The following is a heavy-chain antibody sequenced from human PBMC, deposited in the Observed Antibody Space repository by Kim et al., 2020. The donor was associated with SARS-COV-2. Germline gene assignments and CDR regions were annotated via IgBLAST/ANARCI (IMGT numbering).Heavy chain of an antibody. D-gene: IGHD6-13*01. Sequence: QGRVTITADKSTSTAYMELSSLRSEDTAVYYCARDNVRSSSWYVVGWFDPWGQGTLVTVSS. J-gene: IGHJ5*02. V-gene: IGHV1-69*04. CDR3: ARDNVRSSSWYVVGWFDP.